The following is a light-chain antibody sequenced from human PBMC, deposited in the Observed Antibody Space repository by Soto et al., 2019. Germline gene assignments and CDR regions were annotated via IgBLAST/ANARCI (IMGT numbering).Light chain of an antibody. CDR2: SNH. CDR3: ATWDDSLNGPV. J-gene: IGLJ2*01. CDR1: SSNFGSYT. Sequence: QPVLTQPPSASGTPGQRVTISCSGSSSNFGSYTVNWYQQLPGAAPKLLIYSNHQRPSGVPDRFSGSKSGTSASLAISGLQSEDEADYFCATWDDSLNGPVFGGGTKLPS. V-gene: IGLV1-44*01.